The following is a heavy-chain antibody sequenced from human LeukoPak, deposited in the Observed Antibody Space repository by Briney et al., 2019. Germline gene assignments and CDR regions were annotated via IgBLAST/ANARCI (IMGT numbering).Heavy chain of an antibody. D-gene: IGHD2-2*01. CDR1: GFTFSSNT. J-gene: IGHJ6*03. V-gene: IGHV3-21*01. CDR3: ARPCSSTSCYHNYYYYMDV. Sequence: GGSWRLSGAASGFTFSSNTMNWFRKPPGKGLDWVSSIISSSSYIYYADSVKGRFTTSRDNAKNSLYLQMNSLRAEDTAVYYCARPCSSTSCYHNYYYYMDVWGKGTTVTVSS. CDR2: IISSSSYI.